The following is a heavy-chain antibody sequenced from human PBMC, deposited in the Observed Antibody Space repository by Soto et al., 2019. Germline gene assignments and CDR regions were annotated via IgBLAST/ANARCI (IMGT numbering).Heavy chain of an antibody. V-gene: IGHV3-30*18. J-gene: IGHJ4*02. CDR3: AKDRDDFWSGYPMALYFDY. Sequence: QVQLVESGGGVVQPGRSLRLSCAASGFTFSSYGMHWVRQAPGKGLEWVAVISYDGSIKYYADSGTGRFTISRDNSQNTLYLQMNSLRAEYTAVYYCAKDRDDFWSGYPMALYFDYWGQGTLVTVSS. CDR2: ISYDGSIK. CDR1: GFTFSSYG. D-gene: IGHD3-3*01.